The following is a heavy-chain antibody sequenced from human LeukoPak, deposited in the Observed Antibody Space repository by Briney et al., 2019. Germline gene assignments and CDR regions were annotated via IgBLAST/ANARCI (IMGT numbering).Heavy chain of an antibody. CDR1: GGSISSYY. J-gene: IGHJ4*02. Sequence: SETLSLTCTVSGGSISSYYWSWIRQPPGKGLEWIGYIYYSGSTNYNPSLKSRVTISVDTSKNQFSLKLSSVTAADTAVYYCASSNTMIVVAPFDYWGQGTLVTVSS. D-gene: IGHD3-22*01. V-gene: IGHV4-59*08. CDR3: ASSNTMIVVAPFDY. CDR2: IYYSGST.